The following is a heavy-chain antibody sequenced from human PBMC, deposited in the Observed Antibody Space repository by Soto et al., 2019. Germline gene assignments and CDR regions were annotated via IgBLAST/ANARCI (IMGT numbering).Heavy chain of an antibody. CDR1: GYTCTIYG. CDR2: ISAYNGNT. V-gene: IGHV1-18*01. D-gene: IGHD3-10*01. Sequence: ASVKVSCKASGYTCTIYGISCVLQSPLQGLEWMGWISAYNGNTNYAQKLQGRVTMTTDTSTSTAYMELRSLRSDDTAVYYCARDGSMVRGVIAPDFDYWGQGTLVTVSS. J-gene: IGHJ4*02. CDR3: ARDGSMVRGVIAPDFDY.